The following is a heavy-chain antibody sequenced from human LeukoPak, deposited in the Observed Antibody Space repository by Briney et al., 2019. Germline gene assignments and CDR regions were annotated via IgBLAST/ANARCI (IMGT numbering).Heavy chain of an antibody. V-gene: IGHV3-64D*09. CDR1: EFTFSTYN. D-gene: IGHD3-22*01. CDR3: ARDLGNYYDSSGYSH. J-gene: IGHJ3*01. Sequence: PGGSLRLSCAASEFTFSTYNMNWVRQAPGKGLEYVSAISSNGGSTYYADSVKGRFTISRDNSKNTLYLQMSSLRAEDTAVYYCARDLGNYYDSSGYSHWGQGTMVTVSS. CDR2: ISSNGGST.